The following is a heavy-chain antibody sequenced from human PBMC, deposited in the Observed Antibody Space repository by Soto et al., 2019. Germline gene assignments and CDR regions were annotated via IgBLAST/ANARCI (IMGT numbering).Heavy chain of an antibody. D-gene: IGHD2-2*01. CDR1: GYTFTSYG. V-gene: IGHV1-18*01. J-gene: IGHJ4*02. CDR3: ARTRLDCRGTSCYDY. CDR2: ISGYNGNT. Sequence: QVQLVQSGAEVKRPGASVKVSCKASGYTFTSYGVSWVRQAPGQGLEWMAWISGYNGNTNYEQKYQGRVTVTADTSRXTAYMDLRSLRSDDTAVYYCARTRLDCRGTSCYDYWGQGTLVTVSS.